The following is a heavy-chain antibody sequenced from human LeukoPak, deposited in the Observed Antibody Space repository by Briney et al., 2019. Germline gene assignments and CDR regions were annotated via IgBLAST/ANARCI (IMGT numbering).Heavy chain of an antibody. CDR3: ARFSSSWFFDY. J-gene: IGHJ4*02. CDR1: GGAISSYY. D-gene: IGHD6-13*01. Sequence: PSETLSLSXTVSGGAISSYYWNWIRQPPGKGLEWIGYGYYTGSTHYNPSLKSRVTISVDTSKNQFSLKLSSVTAADTAVYYCARFSSSWFFDYWGQGTLVTVSS. CDR2: GYYTGST. V-gene: IGHV4-59*12.